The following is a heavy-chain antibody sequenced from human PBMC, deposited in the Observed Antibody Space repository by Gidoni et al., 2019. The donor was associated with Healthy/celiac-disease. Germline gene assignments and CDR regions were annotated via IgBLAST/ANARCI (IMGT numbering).Heavy chain of an antibody. Sequence: EVQLVESGGGLVQPGGSLKLSCAASGFTFSGSAMHWVRQASGKGLEWVGRIRSKANSYATAYAASVKGRFTISRDDSKNTAYLQMNSLKTEDTAVYYCTSEPGASPRGFREGYWGQGTLVTVSS. D-gene: IGHD6-6*01. J-gene: IGHJ4*02. CDR3: TSEPGASPRGFREGY. CDR2: IRSKANSYAT. CDR1: GFTFSGSA. V-gene: IGHV3-73*01.